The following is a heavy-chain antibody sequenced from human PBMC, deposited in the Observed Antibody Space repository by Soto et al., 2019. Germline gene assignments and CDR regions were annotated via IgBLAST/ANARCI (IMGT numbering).Heavy chain of an antibody. CDR1: GYTFTSYG. V-gene: IGHV1-18*01. CDR2: ISAYNGNT. J-gene: IGHJ6*03. Sequence: QVQLVQSGAEVKKPGASVKVSCKASGYTFTSYGIRWVRQAPGQGLEWMGWISAYNGNTNYAQKLQGRVTMTTDTYTSTAYIELRSLRSDDTAVYYCARDVREWLPDYYYMDVWGKGTTVTVSS. D-gene: IGHD2-8*01. CDR3: ARDVREWLPDYYYMDV.